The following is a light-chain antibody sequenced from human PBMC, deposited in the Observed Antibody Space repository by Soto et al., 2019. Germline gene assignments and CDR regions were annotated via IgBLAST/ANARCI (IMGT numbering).Light chain of an antibody. CDR3: AAWDDSLNALV. Sequence: QSALTPSPSASGTPGQRVTISCSGSSSNIGSNSVNWYQQLPGTAPRLLIYSNNQRPSGVPDRFSGSKSGTSASLAISGLQSEDEADYYCAAWDDSLNALVFGGGTKLTVL. V-gene: IGLV1-44*01. CDR2: SNN. CDR1: SSNIGSNS. J-gene: IGLJ2*01.